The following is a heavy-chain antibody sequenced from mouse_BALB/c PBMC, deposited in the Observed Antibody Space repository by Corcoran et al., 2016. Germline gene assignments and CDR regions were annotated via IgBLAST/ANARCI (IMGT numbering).Heavy chain of an antibody. V-gene: IGHV4-1*02. CDR1: GFDFSRYW. D-gene: IGHD1-2*01. CDR2: INPDSSTI. CDR3: ASLHYYGFHDY. Sequence: EVKLLESGGGLVQPGGSLKLSCAASGFDFSRYWMSWVRQAPGKGLEWIGEINPDSSTINYTPSLKDKFIISRDNAKNTLYLQRIKVRSEDTSFYYCASLHYYGFHDYWGQGTTLTVSS. J-gene: IGHJ2*01.